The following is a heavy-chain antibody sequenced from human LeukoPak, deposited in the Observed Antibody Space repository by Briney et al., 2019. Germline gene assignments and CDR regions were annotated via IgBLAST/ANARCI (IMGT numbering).Heavy chain of an antibody. CDR1: GGSISSYY. CDR2: IYYSGST. Sequence: SETLSLTCTVSGGSISSYYWSWIRQPPGKGLEWIGYIYYSGSTNYNPSLKSRVTISVDTSKNQFSLKLSSVTAADTAVYYCARGRGWNRRSSNSCLDYWGQGTLVTVSS. D-gene: IGHD2-2*01. CDR3: ARGRGWNRRSSNSCLDY. V-gene: IGHV4-59*12. J-gene: IGHJ4*02.